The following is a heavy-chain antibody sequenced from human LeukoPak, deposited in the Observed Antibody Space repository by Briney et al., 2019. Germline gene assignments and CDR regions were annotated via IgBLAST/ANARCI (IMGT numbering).Heavy chain of an antibody. J-gene: IGHJ4*02. V-gene: IGHV4-61*02. D-gene: IGHD1-26*01. Sequence: PSETLSLTCTVPGGSISSGSYYWSWIRQPAGKGLEWIGRIYTSGSTNYNPSLKSRVTISVDTSKNQFSLNLRSVTAADTAVYYCARVTVGALDYWGQGTLVTVSS. CDR3: ARVTVGALDY. CDR1: GGSISSGSYY. CDR2: IYTSGST.